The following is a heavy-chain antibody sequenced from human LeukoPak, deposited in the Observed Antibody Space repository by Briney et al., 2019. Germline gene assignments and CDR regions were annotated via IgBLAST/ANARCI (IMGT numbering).Heavy chain of an antibody. J-gene: IGHJ6*04. V-gene: IGHV4-34*01. CDR2: INHSGST. Sequence: PSETLSLTCAVYGGSFSGYYWSWIRQPPGKGLEWIGEINHSGSTNYNPSLKSRVTISLDTSKNQFSLKLSSVTAADTAVYYCARGGPAIFYYYYYGMDVWGKGTTVTVSS. CDR1: GGSFSGYY. CDR3: ARGGPAIFYYYYYGMDV. D-gene: IGHD3-3*02.